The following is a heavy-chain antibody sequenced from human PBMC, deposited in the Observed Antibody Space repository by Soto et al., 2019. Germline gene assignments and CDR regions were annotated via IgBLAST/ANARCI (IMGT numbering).Heavy chain of an antibody. CDR2: INHSGST. V-gene: IGHV4-34*01. J-gene: IGHJ4*02. D-gene: IGHD5-18*01. Sequence: SETLSLTCAVYGGSFSGYYWSWIRQPPGKGLEWIGEINHSGSTNYNPSLKSRVTISVDTSKNQFSLKLSSVTAADTAVYYCARVVSYGRYYFDYWGQGTLGTVSS. CDR1: GGSFSGYY. CDR3: ARVVSYGRYYFDY.